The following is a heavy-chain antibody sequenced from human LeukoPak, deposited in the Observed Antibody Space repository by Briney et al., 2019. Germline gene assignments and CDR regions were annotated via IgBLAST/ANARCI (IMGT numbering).Heavy chain of an antibody. Sequence: GGSLRLSCAASGFTFDDYAMHWVRRAPGKGLEWVSGISWNSGSIGYADSVEGRFTISRDNAKNSLYLQMNSLRAEDTALYYCAKDREFRSYGYYFDYWGQGTLVTVSS. V-gene: IGHV3-9*01. CDR2: ISWNSGSI. CDR1: GFTFDDYA. CDR3: AKDREFRSYGYYFDY. J-gene: IGHJ4*02. D-gene: IGHD5-18*01.